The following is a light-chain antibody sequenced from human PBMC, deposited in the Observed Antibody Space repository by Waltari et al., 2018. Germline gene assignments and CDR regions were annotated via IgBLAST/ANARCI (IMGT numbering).Light chain of an antibody. Sequence: EIVMTQSPATLSVSPGERATLSCRASQSVRSNVAWYQQKPGQAPRLLIYGASTRATGIPARFSGSGSGTEFTLTISSLQSEDFAVYYCQQYNNWPPWTFGQGTKVEIK. V-gene: IGKV3-15*01. CDR3: QQYNNWPPWT. CDR2: GAS. J-gene: IGKJ1*01. CDR1: QSVRSN.